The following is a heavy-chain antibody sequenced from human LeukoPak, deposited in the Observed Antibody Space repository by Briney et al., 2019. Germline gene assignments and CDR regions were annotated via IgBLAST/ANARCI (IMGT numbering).Heavy chain of an antibody. Sequence: PGGALRLSCAASGFTFSDYYMSWIRRAPGKGLEWVAYISSSGNTRYYADSVKGRFTISRDNAKNSLYLQMNSLRAEDTAVYYCARALGTYHDTPDSFDIWGQGTMVTVSS. CDR2: ISSSGNTR. CDR1: GFTFSDYY. CDR3: ARALGTYHDTPDSFDI. J-gene: IGHJ3*02. D-gene: IGHD3-22*01. V-gene: IGHV3-11*04.